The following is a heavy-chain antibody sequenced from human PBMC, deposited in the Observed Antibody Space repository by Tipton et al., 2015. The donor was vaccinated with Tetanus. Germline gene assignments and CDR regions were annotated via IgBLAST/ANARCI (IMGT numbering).Heavy chain of an antibody. CDR2: IYYSGGT. V-gene: IGHV4-59*02. CDR1: GGSVTSYY. Sequence: LRLSCNVSGGSVTSYYWSWIRQPPGKELEWIGYIYYSGGTNYNPSLKSRVTISVDTSKNQFSLRLNSVSAADTAVYYCARGAIFGVLTYRAFDIWGQGTMVTVSS. CDR3: ARGAIFGVLTYRAFDI. J-gene: IGHJ3*02. D-gene: IGHD3-3*01.